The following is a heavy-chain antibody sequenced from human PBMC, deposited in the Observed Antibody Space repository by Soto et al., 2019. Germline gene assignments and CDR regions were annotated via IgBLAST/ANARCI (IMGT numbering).Heavy chain of an antibody. D-gene: IGHD2-2*02. J-gene: IGHJ6*02. CDR3: ASIEGYCSSTSCYKPGMDV. CDR2: IIPIFGTA. V-gene: IGHV1-69*13. Sequence: ASVKVSCKASGGTFSSYAISWVRQAPGQGLEWMGGIIPIFGTANYAQKFQGRVTITADESTSTAYMELSSLRSEDTAVYYCASIEGYCSSTSCYKPGMDVWGQGTTVTVSS. CDR1: GGTFSSYA.